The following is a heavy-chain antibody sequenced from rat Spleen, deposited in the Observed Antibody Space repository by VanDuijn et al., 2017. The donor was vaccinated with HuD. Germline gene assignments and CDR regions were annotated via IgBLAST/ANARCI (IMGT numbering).Heavy chain of an antibody. CDR2: ISPSGGDT. CDR3: ATNYPYYIMDA. V-gene: IGHV5-31*01. Sequence: EVQLVESGGGLVQPGRSLKLSCVASGFTFNNNWMTWIRQAPGKGLEWVASISPSGGDTYYRDSMKGRFTISRDNAKSTLYLQMDSLRSEDTATYYCATNYPYYIMDAWGQGASVTVSS. J-gene: IGHJ4*01. CDR1: GFTFNNNW. D-gene: IGHD1-4*01.